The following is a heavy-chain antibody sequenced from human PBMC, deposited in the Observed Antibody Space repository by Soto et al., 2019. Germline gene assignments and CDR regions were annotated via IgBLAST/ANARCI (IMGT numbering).Heavy chain of an antibody. Sequence: GGSLRLSCAASGFTFSSYGMHWVRQATGKGLEWVAVISYDGSNKYYADSVKGRFTISRDNSKNTLYLQMNSLGAEDTAVYYCAKDGVTMVRGVQYYYYYMDVWGKGTTVTVSS. CDR1: GFTFSSYG. V-gene: IGHV3-30*18. D-gene: IGHD3-10*01. J-gene: IGHJ6*03. CDR3: AKDGVTMVRGVQYYYYYMDV. CDR2: ISYDGSNK.